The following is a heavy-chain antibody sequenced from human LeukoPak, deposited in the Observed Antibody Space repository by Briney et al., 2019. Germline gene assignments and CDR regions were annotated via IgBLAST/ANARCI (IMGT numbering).Heavy chain of an antibody. J-gene: IGHJ5*02. CDR1: GFTFSSYA. D-gene: IGHD2-15*01. CDR2: ISGSGSST. Sequence: GGSLRLSCAASGFTFSSYAMSWVRQAPGKGLERVSAISGSGSSTYYADSVKGRFTISRDNSKNTLYLQMNSLRAEDTAVYYCAKVSHVSVVVAATEGSWFDPWGQGTLVTVSS. V-gene: IGHV3-23*01. CDR3: AKVSHVSVVVAATEGSWFDP.